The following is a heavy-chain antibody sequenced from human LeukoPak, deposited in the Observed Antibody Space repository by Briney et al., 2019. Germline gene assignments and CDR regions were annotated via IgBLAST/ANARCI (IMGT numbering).Heavy chain of an antibody. CDR2: IIPVFGTS. V-gene: IGHV1-69*05. D-gene: IGHD1-14*01. CDR1: GGTFSSYA. CDR3: ARESGVTGTTGGDSFDI. J-gene: IGHJ3*02. Sequence: SVKVSCKASGGTFSSYAITRVRQAPGQGLEWMGSIIPVFGTSNYAQKFQGRVTITTDESTSTAYMELSSLRSEDTAVYYCARESGVTGTTGGDSFDIWGQGTMVTVSS.